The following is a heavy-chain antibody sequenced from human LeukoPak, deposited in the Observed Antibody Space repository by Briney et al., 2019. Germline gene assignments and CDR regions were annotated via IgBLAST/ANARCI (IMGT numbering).Heavy chain of an antibody. J-gene: IGHJ4*02. V-gene: IGHV3-66*01. D-gene: IGHD3-10*01. CDR3: AKDQYGSGSYYKRSPFDY. CDR1: GFTVSSNY. CDR2: IYSGGST. Sequence: PGGSLRLSCAASGFTVSSNYMSWVRQAPGKGLEWISVIYSGGSTYYADSVKGRFTISRDNSKNTLYLQMNSLRAEDTAVYYCAKDQYGSGSYYKRSPFDYWGQGTLVTVSS.